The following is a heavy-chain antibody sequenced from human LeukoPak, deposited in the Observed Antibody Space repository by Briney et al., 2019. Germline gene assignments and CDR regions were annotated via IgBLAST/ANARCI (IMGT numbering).Heavy chain of an antibody. CDR2: ISWNSGSI. D-gene: IGHD3-22*01. CDR3: ARDQDYYDSSGYYLIFDY. Sequence: GGSLRLSCAASGFIFDDYAMHWVRQAPGKGLEWVSGISWNSGSIGYADSAKGRFTISRDNAKNSLYLQMNSLRAEDTAVYYCARDQDYYDSSGYYLIFDYWGQGTLVTVSS. J-gene: IGHJ4*02. V-gene: IGHV3-9*01. CDR1: GFIFDDYA.